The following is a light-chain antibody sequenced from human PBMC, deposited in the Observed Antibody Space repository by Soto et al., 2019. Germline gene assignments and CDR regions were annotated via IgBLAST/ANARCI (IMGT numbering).Light chain of an antibody. CDR1: QSGSNTY. Sequence: EIVLTQSPGTLSLSPGERATLSCRASQSGSNTYLAWHQQKRGQAPRLLIYGASSRATGIPDRFSGSGSGTDFTLPISRLEPEDFAVYYCQQYGSPLTFGGGTKVEIK. V-gene: IGKV3-20*01. J-gene: IGKJ4*01. CDR3: QQYGSPLT. CDR2: GAS.